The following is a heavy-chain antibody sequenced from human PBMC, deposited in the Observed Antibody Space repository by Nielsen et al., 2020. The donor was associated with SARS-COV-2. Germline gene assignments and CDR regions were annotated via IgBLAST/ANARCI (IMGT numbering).Heavy chain of an antibody. J-gene: IGHJ4*02. CDR3: AKNGGSYFDY. D-gene: IGHD1-26*01. CDR1: GFTFSSYG. Sequence: GESLKISCAASGFTFSSYGMHWVRQAPGKGLEWVAVISYDGSNKYYEDSVKGRFTISRDNSKNTLYLQMNSLRAEDTAVYYCAKNGGSYFDYWGQGTLVTVSS. V-gene: IGHV3-30*18. CDR2: ISYDGSNK.